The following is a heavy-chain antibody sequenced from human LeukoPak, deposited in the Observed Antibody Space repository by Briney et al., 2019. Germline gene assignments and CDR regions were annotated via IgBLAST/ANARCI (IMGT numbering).Heavy chain of an antibody. J-gene: IGHJ2*01. D-gene: IGHD1/OR15-1a*01. CDR1: GFTFSSYS. CDR2: ISSSSSYI. CDR3: ARESTKGPYLYWYFNL. V-gene: IGHV3-21*01. Sequence: GGSLRLSCAASGFTFSSYSMNWVRQAPEKGPEWVSSISSSSSYIYYGDSMKGRFTISRDNAKNSLYLQMNSLRAEETAVYYCARESTKGPYLYWYFNLWGRGTLVTVSS.